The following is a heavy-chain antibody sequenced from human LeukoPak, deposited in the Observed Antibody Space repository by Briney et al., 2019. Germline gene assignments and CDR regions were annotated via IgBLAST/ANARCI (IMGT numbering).Heavy chain of an antibody. CDR1: GGSISSYY. Sequence: SEPLTLTCTVSGGSISSYYWSWIRQPPGKGLEWIGYIYHSGSTNYNPSLKSRVTISVDTSKNQFSLKLSTVTAADTAVYYCARDRLGMVFGGQGSLVTVSS. CDR2: IYHSGST. CDR3: ARDRLGMVF. J-gene: IGHJ4*02. V-gene: IGHV4-59*01. D-gene: IGHD2-8*01.